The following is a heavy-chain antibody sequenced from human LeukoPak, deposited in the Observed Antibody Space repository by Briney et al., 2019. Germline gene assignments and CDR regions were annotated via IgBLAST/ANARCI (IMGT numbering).Heavy chain of an antibody. J-gene: IGHJ4*02. Sequence: NPGGSLRLSCAASGFTFSDAWMSWVRQAPGKGLEWVSYISSSGSTIYYADSVRGRFTISRDNAKNSLYLQMNSLRAEDTAVYYCASSRGSWPDYSDYWGQGTLVTVSS. V-gene: IGHV3-11*04. CDR3: ASSRGSWPDYSDY. CDR1: GFTFSDAW. CDR2: ISSSGSTI. D-gene: IGHD6-13*01.